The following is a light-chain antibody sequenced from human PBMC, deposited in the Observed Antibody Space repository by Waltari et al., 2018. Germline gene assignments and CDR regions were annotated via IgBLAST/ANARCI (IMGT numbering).Light chain of an antibody. CDR2: DVS. Sequence: QSALTQPASVSGSPGQSITIPCTGTSSDVGGYNYVSWYQQHPGKAPKLMIYDVSNRPSGVSNRFSGSKSDNTASLTISGLLAEDEADYYCSSYTSSKTWVFGGGTRLTVL. J-gene: IGLJ3*02. V-gene: IGLV2-14*03. CDR3: SSYTSSKTWV. CDR1: SSDVGGYNY.